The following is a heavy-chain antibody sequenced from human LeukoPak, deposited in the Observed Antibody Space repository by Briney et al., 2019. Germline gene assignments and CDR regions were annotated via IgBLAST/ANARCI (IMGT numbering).Heavy chain of an antibody. CDR3: AKTFGLRYYYYGMDV. CDR1: GFTFDDYT. CDR2: ISWDGGST. D-gene: IGHD3/OR15-3a*01. V-gene: IGHV3-43*01. Sequence: PGGSLRLSGAASGFTFDDYTMHSVRQAPGKGLEWVSLISWDGGSTYYADSVKGRFTISRDNSKNSLYLQMNSLRTEDTALYYCAKTFGLRYYYYGMDVWGQGTTVTVSS. J-gene: IGHJ6*02.